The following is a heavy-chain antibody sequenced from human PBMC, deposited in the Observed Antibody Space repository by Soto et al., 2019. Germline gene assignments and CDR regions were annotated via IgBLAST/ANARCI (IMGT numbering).Heavy chain of an antibody. CDR1: GGSISGSSYY. J-gene: IGHJ4*02. D-gene: IGHD3-22*01. CDR3: MLGSGWKDFDY. Sequence: ETLSLTCTVSGGSISGSSYYWGWIRQPPGKGLEWIGNIYYSGSTYYNPSLKSRVTISVDTSKNQFSLKLSSVTAADTAVYYCMLGSGWKDFDYWGQGTLVTVS. V-gene: IGHV4-39*01. CDR2: IYYSGST.